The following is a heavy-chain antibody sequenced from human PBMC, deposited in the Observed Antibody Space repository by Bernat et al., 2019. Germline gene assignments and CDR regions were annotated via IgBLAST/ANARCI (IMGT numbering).Heavy chain of an antibody. D-gene: IGHD1-26*01. CDR3: AKEGWGAV. V-gene: IGHV3-23*01. CDR1: GFTFSSYA. Sequence: EVQLLESGGGLVQPGGSLRLSCAASGFTFSSYAMSWVRQAPGKGLEWVSAISCSGGGTYAADSVKGRLTISRDNSKSTLYLQMNSLRAEDTAVYYCAKEGWGAVWGQGTTVTVSS. J-gene: IGHJ6*02. CDR2: ISCSGGGT.